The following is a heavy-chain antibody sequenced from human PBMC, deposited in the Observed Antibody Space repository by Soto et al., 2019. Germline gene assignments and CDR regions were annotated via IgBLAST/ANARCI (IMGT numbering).Heavy chain of an antibody. CDR3: ARARYDSSGYYYFDY. CDR2: IYYSGST. V-gene: IGHV4-59*01. Sequence: ETLSLTCTVSGGSISGYYWSWIRQPPGKGLEWIGYIYYSGSTIYNPSLKSRVTISVDTSKNQFSLKLSSVTAADTAVYYCARARYDSSGYYYFDYWGQGTLVTVSS. J-gene: IGHJ4*02. D-gene: IGHD3-22*01. CDR1: GGSISGYY.